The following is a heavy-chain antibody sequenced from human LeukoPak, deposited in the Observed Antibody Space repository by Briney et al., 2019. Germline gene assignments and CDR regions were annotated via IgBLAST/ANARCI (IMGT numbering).Heavy chain of an antibody. J-gene: IGHJ4*02. V-gene: IGHV4-34*01. Sequence: CETLTLTCWVNGGSCRGYYWSGIRQPPGKGLEWIGEINHSGSTNYNPSLKSRVTISVDTSKNQFSLKLSSVTAADTAVYYCARGSIVGASMKTNYFDYWGQGTLVTVSS. CDR2: INHSGST. D-gene: IGHD1-26*01. CDR1: GGSCRGYY. CDR3: ARGSIVGASMKTNYFDY.